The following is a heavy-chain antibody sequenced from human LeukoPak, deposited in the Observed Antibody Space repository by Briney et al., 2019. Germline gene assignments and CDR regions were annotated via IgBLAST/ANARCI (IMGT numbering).Heavy chain of an antibody. Sequence: GASVTVSCKASGYTFINYAIHWVRQAPGQRLEWMGWINAYNGDTEYSQKFQGRVTITRDTSASTAYMELSTLRSEDTAVYYCARGSSSDWPLEYWGRGILVTVSS. V-gene: IGHV1-3*01. CDR1: GYTFINYA. CDR2: INAYNGDT. D-gene: IGHD6-19*01. CDR3: ARGSSSDWPLEY. J-gene: IGHJ4*02.